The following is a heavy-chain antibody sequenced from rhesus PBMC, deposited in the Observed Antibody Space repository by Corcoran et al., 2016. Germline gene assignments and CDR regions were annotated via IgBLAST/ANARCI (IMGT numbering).Heavy chain of an antibody. CDR3: VRATGTTSSYYFDS. Sequence: QVQLQGSGPGLVKPSETLSVTCTVSGDSITHTDSWTFIRQAPGRGLAWVGRVYVPPGIPVYNPSLSSRVTISSDPSRSQFSLALTSVTAADTAIYYCVRATGTTSSYYFDSWGQGVLVTVSS. J-gene: IGHJ4*01. D-gene: IGHD1-44*01. V-gene: IGHV4-160*01. CDR1: GDSITHTDS. CDR2: VYVPPGIP.